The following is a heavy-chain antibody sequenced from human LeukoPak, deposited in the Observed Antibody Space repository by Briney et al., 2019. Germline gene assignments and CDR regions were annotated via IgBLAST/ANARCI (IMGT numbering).Heavy chain of an antibody. CDR1: GLIFSSSG. Sequence: GGSLRLSCAASGLIFSSSGMHWVRQAPGKGLEWVTFIGYDGSDKYYADSVKGRFTISRDNSKNTLYLQMNSLRAEDTAAYYCARDRRGYSYRNAFDVWGQGTKVTISS. V-gene: IGHV3-30*02. CDR3: ARDRRGYSYRNAFDV. J-gene: IGHJ3*01. D-gene: IGHD5-18*01. CDR2: IGYDGSDK.